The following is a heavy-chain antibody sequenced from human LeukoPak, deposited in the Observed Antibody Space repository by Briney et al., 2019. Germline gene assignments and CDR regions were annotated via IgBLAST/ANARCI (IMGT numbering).Heavy chain of an antibody. D-gene: IGHD3-3*01. CDR1: GSSISSSSYY. Sequence: SETLSLTCTVSGSSISSSSYYWGWIRQPPGKGLEWIGSIYYSGSTYYNPSLKSRVTISVDTSKNQFSLKLSSVTAADTAVYYCARALYDFWSGPGDWFDPWGQGTLVTVSS. J-gene: IGHJ5*02. V-gene: IGHV4-39*07. CDR2: IYYSGST. CDR3: ARALYDFWSGPGDWFDP.